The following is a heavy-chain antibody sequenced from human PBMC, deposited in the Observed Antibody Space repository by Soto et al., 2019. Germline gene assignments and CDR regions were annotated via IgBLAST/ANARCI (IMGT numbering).Heavy chain of an antibody. CDR1: GGSISSYY. CDR2: IYYSGST. CDR3: ARHTWGTTVTSYFPFYYYYYMDV. V-gene: IGHV4-59*08. Sequence: QVQLQESGPGLVKPSETLSLTCTVSGGSISSYYWSWIRQPPGKGLEWIGYIYYSGSTNYNPSLKSRVTISVDTPKNQFSLKLSSVTAADTAVYYCARHTWGTTVTSYFPFYYYYYMDVWGKGTTVTVSS. J-gene: IGHJ6*03. D-gene: IGHD4-17*01.